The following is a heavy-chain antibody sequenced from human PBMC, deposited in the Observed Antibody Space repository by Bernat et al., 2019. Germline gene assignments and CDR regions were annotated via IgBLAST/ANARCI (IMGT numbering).Heavy chain of an antibody. CDR1: GFTFSSYS. J-gene: IGHJ4*02. CDR3: ARNYYYDCSGYLY. D-gene: IGHD3-22*01. V-gene: IGHV3-21*01. Sequence: EVQLVESGGGLVKPGGSLRLSCAASGFTFSSYSMNWVRQAPGKGLEWVSSISSSSSSIYYADSVTDRFTPPSDNAQNTLYLQIHSMTAEHTAVYYCARNYYYDCSGYLYWGQGTLVTVSA. CDR2: ISSSSSSI.